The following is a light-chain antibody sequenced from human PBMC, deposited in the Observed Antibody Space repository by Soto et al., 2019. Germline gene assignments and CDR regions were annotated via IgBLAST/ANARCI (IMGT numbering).Light chain of an antibody. J-gene: IGKJ5*01. CDR1: QSVRSK. Sequence: EIVMTQSPGTLSVSPGERATISCRASQSVRSKLAWYQQKPGQAPRLLIYDASTRATGIPARFSGSGSETEFTLTFSSLQSEDFAVYYCQQYNNWPPITFGQGTRLEIK. CDR2: DAS. V-gene: IGKV3-15*01. CDR3: QQYNNWPPIT.